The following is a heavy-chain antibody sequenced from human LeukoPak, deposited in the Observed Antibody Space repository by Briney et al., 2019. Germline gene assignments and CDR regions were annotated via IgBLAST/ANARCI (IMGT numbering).Heavy chain of an antibody. Sequence: PSQTLSLTCTVSGGSISSGGYYWSWIRQHPGKGLEWIGYIYYSGSTYYNPSLKSRVTISVDTSKNQFSLKLSSMTAADTAVYYCARARDSSGLHDAFDIWGQGTMVTISS. J-gene: IGHJ3*02. CDR2: IYYSGST. D-gene: IGHD3-22*01. V-gene: IGHV4-31*03. CDR1: GGSISSGGYY. CDR3: ARARDSSGLHDAFDI.